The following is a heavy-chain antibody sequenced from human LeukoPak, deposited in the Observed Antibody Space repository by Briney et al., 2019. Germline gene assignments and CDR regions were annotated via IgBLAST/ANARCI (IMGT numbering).Heavy chain of an antibody. CDR3: ARDRTGQQLISRKDYYYMDV. CDR2: INHSGST. Sequence: SETLSLTCAVHGGSFSGYYWSWIRQPPGKGLEWIGEINHSGSTNYNPSLKSRVTISVDTSKNQFSLKLSSVTAADTAVYYCARDRTGQQLISRKDYYYMDVWGKGTTVTISS. J-gene: IGHJ6*03. V-gene: IGHV4-34*01. D-gene: IGHD4-11*01. CDR1: GGSFSGYY.